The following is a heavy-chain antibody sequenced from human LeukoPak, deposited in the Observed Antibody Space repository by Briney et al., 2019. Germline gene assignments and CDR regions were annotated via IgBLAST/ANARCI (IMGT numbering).Heavy chain of an antibody. CDR2: INPNSGGT. Sequence: ASVKVSCKTSGYTFTGYYIHWVRQAPGQGLQWLGWINPNSGGTNYAQNFQGRVTVTRDTSTATAYMELRWLTSDDTAVYYCARGGYYGSGNDFRFDPWGQGTLVTVSS. V-gene: IGHV1-2*02. CDR3: ARGGYYGSGNDFRFDP. J-gene: IGHJ5*02. CDR1: GYTFTGYY. D-gene: IGHD3-10*01.